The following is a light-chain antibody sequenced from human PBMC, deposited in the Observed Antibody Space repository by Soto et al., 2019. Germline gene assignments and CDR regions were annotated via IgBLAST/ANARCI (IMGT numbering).Light chain of an antibody. V-gene: IGKV3-20*01. J-gene: IGKJ3*01. Sequence: EVVLTQSPATLSLSPGEGATLSCRASESVGSPNLAWYQQKPGQAPRLLFYDVSRRATGVLDRFSGSGSGADFTLTISRLEPEDFAVYYCQHYGSSPRTFGPGTRWIS. CDR1: ESVGSPN. CDR3: QHYGSSPRT. CDR2: DVS.